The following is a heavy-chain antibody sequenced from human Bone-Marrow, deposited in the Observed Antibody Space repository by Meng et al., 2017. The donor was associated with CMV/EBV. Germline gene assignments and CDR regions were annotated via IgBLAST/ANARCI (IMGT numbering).Heavy chain of an antibody. Sequence: ASVKVSCKASGYTFTGYYIHWVRQAPGQGLEWMGWINPDSGDTNYAQKFQGRVTMTRDTSISTAYMELSRLRSDDTAVYYCARTAGGSYYHFDYWGQGTLVTVSS. CDR2: INPDSGDT. CDR3: ARTAGGSYYHFDY. V-gene: IGHV1-2*02. D-gene: IGHD1-26*01. J-gene: IGHJ4*02. CDR1: GYTFTGYY.